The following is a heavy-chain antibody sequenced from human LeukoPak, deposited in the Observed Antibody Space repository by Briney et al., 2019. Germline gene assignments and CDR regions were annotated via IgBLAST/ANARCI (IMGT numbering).Heavy chain of an antibody. V-gene: IGHV4-61*02. CDR3: ASVRYSSSWDYWYFDL. CDR2: IYTSGST. D-gene: IGHD6-13*01. Sequence: SETLSLTCTVSGGSISSSSYYWSWIRQPAGKGLEWIGRIYTSGSTNYNPSLKSRVTMSVDTSKNQFSLKLSSVTAADTAVYYCASVRYSSSWDYWYFDLWGRGTLVTVSS. J-gene: IGHJ2*01. CDR1: GGSISSSSYY.